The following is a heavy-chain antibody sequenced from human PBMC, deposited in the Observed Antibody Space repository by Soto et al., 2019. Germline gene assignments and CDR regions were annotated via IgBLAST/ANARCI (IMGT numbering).Heavy chain of an antibody. CDR3: ARAVAPYFGTWFDP. CDR1: GGSISSGKSYS. Sequence: SGTLSLTSAVSGGSISSGKSYSWCWIRQPPGKGLEWIGSISHTGSTSYNPSLKSRLTMSVDKSKNQFSLRLSSVTAADMAVYYCARAVAPYFGTWFDPWGQGILVTVSS. V-gene: IGHV4-30-2*01. CDR2: ISHTGST. D-gene: IGHD3-10*01. J-gene: IGHJ5*02.